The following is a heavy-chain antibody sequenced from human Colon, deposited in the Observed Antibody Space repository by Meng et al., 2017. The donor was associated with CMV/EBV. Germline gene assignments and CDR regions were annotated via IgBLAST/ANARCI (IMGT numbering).Heavy chain of an antibody. V-gene: IGHV4-34*01. Sequence: YGGSLRGYYWSWIRQPPGKGLEWIGEINHSGSTNYNPSLKSRVTIAVDTSKNQFSLKLSSVTAADTAVYYCARAIVVRGVIITYWFDPWGQGTLVTVSS. CDR1: GGSLRGYY. CDR3: ARAIVVRGVIITYWFDP. CDR2: INHSGST. D-gene: IGHD3-10*01. J-gene: IGHJ5*02.